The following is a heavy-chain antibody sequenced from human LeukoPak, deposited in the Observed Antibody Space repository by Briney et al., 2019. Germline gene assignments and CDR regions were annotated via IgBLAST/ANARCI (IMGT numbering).Heavy chain of an antibody. CDR1: GGSTSSGGYS. D-gene: IGHD4-17*01. CDR3: ARGYGDYYQNFDY. Sequence: SETLSLTCAVSGGSTSSGGYSWSWIRQPPGKGLEWIGYIYHSGSTCYNPSLKSRVTISVDRSKNQFSLKLSSVTAADTAVYYCARGYGDYYQNFDYWGQGTLVTVSS. V-gene: IGHV4-30-2*01. CDR2: IYHSGST. J-gene: IGHJ4*02.